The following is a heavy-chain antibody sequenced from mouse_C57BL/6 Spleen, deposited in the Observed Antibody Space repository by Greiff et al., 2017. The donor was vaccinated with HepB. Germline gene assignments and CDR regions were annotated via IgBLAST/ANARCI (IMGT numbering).Heavy chain of an antibody. CDR2: IAPSDSYT. Sequence: QVQLQQPGAELVKPGASVKLSCKASGYTFTSYWLQWVKQRPGQGLEWIGEIAPSDSYTNYNQKFKGKATLTVDTSSSTAYMQLSSLTSEDSAVYYCARGTLYGSIYAFDYWGQGTTLTVSS. D-gene: IGHD1-1*01. CDR3: ARGTLYGSIYAFDY. V-gene: IGHV1-50*01. CDR1: GYTFTSYW. J-gene: IGHJ2*01.